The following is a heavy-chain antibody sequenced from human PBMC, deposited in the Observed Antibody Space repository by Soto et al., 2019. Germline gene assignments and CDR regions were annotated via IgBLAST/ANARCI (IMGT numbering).Heavy chain of an antibody. D-gene: IGHD4-17*01. V-gene: IGHV3-23*01. Sequence: GGSLRLSCAASGFTFSSYAMSWVRQAPGKGLEWVSAISGSGGSTYYADSVKGRFTISRDNSKNTLYLQMNSLRAEDTAVYYCAKDSVMTTVTDYHARLDYSGQGTLVLVSS. J-gene: IGHJ4*02. CDR2: ISGSGGST. CDR1: GFTFSSYA. CDR3: AKDSVMTTVTDYHARLDY.